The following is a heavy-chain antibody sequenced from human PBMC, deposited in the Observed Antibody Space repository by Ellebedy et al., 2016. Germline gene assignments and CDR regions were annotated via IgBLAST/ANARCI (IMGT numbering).Heavy chain of an antibody. CDR1: SGSISSYY. Sequence: SETLSLXXTVSSGSISSYYWSWIRQPAGKGLEWIGRIYTSGSTNYNPSLKSRVTMSVDTSKNQFSLKLSSVTAADTAVYYCARTPVWGFDPWGQGTLVTVSS. V-gene: IGHV4-4*07. CDR3: ARTPVWGFDP. CDR2: IYTSGST. D-gene: IGHD2-8*01. J-gene: IGHJ5*02.